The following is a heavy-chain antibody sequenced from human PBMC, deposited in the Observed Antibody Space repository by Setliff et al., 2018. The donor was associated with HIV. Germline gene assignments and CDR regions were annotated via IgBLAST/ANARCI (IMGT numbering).Heavy chain of an antibody. J-gene: IGHJ6*03. V-gene: IGHV4-31*03. CDR2: IFYSGRT. Sequence: KASETLSLTCTVSGDSISSRTSHWAWVRQLPGRGLEWIGNIFYSGRTDYNPSLESRLTISVDSSNNQISLKLRSLTAADTAVYYCARGATLSRSFPLIYTGYKEDKFYYMDVWGKGTTVTVSS. D-gene: IGHD5-12*01. CDR3: ARGATLSRSFPLIYTGYKEDKFYYMDV. CDR1: GDSISSRTSH.